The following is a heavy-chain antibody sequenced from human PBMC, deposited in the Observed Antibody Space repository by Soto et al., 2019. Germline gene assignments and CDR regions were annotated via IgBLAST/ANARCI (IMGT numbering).Heavy chain of an antibody. CDR1: GYTFTSYY. D-gene: IGHD1-20*01. Sequence: QVQLVQSGAEVKKPGASVKVSCKASGYTFTSYYMHWVRQAPGQGLEWMGIINPSGGSTSYAQKFQGRVTMTRDTSTSTVYMEMSSRSAEDTAGYYCARGRLITGTTNAYYLDYCGQGTLVPVSS. J-gene: IGHJ4*02. V-gene: IGHV1-46*03. CDR2: INPSGGST. CDR3: ARGRLITGTTNAYYLDY.